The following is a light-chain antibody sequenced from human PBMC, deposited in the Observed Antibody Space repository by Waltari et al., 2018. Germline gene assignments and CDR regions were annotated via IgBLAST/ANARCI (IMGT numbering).Light chain of an antibody. V-gene: IGLV1-51*01. CDR3: ATWDNSLTDVV. CDR1: TSHLGNYY. J-gene: IGLJ2*01. CDR2: DND. Sequence: QSVLTQPPSASAAPGQKVTNSCSGGTSHLGNYYVSWYQHLPGASPKLLIYDNDKRPSGIPDRFSASRSGTSATLGITGLQIGDEADYYCATWDNSLTDVVFGGGTKLTVL.